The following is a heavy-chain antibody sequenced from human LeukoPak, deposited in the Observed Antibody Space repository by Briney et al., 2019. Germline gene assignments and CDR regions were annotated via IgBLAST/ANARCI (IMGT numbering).Heavy chain of an antibody. J-gene: IGHJ6*02. CDR1: GGTFSSYA. Sequence: SVKVSCKASGGTFSSYAISWVRQAPGQGLEWMGRIIPILGIANYAQKFQGRVTITADKSTSTAYMELSSLRSEDTAVYYCARVLEWLSTRYYGMNVWGQGTTVTVSS. V-gene: IGHV1-69*04. D-gene: IGHD3-3*01. CDR3: ARVLEWLSTRYYGMNV. CDR2: IIPILGIA.